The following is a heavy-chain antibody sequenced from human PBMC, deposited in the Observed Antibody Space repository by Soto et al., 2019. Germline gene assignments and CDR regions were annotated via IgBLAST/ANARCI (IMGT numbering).Heavy chain of an antibody. CDR1: GGTFSSYT. Sequence: QVQLVQSGAEVKKPGSSVKVSCKASGGTFSSYTISWVRQAPRQGLEWMGRIIPILGIANYAQKFQGRVTITADKSTSTAYMELSSLRSEDTAVYYCASDVDTAMVSGYWGQGTLVTVSS. CDR2: IIPILGIA. V-gene: IGHV1-69*02. J-gene: IGHJ4*02. D-gene: IGHD5-18*01. CDR3: ASDVDTAMVSGY.